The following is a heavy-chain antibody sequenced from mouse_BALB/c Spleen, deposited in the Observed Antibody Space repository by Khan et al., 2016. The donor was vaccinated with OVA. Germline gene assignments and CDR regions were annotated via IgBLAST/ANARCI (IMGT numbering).Heavy chain of an antibody. D-gene: IGHD2-4*01. CDR2: ISYSGNT. CDR3: ARKDYYDYDPFPY. CDR1: GYSITSEFA. V-gene: IGHV3-2*02. J-gene: IGHJ3*01. Sequence: EVELVESGPGLVKPSQSLSLTCTVTGYSITSEFAWNWIRQFPGNKLEWMGYISYSGNTRYNPSLKSLISITRDPSRNQFFLQLNSVTTEDTATCYCARKDYYDYDPFPYWGQGTLVTVSA.